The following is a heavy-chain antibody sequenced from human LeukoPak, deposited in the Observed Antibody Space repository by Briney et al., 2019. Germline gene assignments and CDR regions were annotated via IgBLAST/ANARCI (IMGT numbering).Heavy chain of an antibody. CDR3: GRDGTAPGLYFDL. CDR1: GFTFSSYS. Sequence: GSLRLSCAASGFTFSSYSMNWVRQAPGKGLEWVSSISSSSSYIYYADSVKGRFTIFRDNAKNSLYLQMSSLRAEDTAVYYCGRDGTAPGLYFDLWGQGTLVTVSS. V-gene: IGHV3-21*01. D-gene: IGHD6-13*01. J-gene: IGHJ4*01. CDR2: ISSSSSYI.